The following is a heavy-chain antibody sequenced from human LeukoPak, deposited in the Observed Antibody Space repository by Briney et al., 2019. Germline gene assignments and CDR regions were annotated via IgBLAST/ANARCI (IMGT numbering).Heavy chain of an antibody. D-gene: IGHD1-1*01. Sequence: GGSLRLSCAASGFTFSNYAMIWVRQAPGKGLEYVSAISSNGGSTDYANSVKGRFTTSRDNSKNTLDLQMGSLRVEDMAVYYCARTSITTMGYYYYGMDVWSQGATVTVS. CDR2: ISSNGGST. J-gene: IGHJ6*02. CDR3: ARTSITTMGYYYYGMDV. V-gene: IGHV3-64*01. CDR1: GFTFSNYA.